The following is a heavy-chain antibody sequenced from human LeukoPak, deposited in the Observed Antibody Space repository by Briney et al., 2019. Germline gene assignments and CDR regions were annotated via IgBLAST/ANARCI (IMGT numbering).Heavy chain of an antibody. CDR1: GGTFSSYA. CDR3: TREDRYDSRPDDAFDI. CDR2: IIPIFGTA. J-gene: IGHJ3*02. V-gene: IGHV1-69*05. Sequence: SVKVSCKASGGTFSSYAISWVRQAPGQGLEWMGGIIPIFGTANYAQKFQGRVTITTDESTSTAYMELSSLRSEDTAVYYCTREDRYDSRPDDAFDIWGQGTMVTVSS. D-gene: IGHD3-22*01.